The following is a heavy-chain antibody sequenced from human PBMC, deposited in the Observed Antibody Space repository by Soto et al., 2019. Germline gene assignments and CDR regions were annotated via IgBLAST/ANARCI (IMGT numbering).Heavy chain of an antibody. V-gene: IGHV3-74*01. CDR3: ARYSGWYSYNWFDP. CDR1: GFPFSRSF. J-gene: IGHJ5*02. Sequence: PGGSLRLSCAASGFPFSRSFMHWVRQAPGKGLVWVARVNTDGSATVYADSVKGRFTISRDNAENSVYLQMSSLRGEDTAMYYCARYSGWYSYNWFDPWGQGTLVTVSS. CDR2: VNTDGSAT. D-gene: IGHD6-19*01.